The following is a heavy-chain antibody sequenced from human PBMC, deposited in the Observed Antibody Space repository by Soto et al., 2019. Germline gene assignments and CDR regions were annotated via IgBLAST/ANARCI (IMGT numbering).Heavy chain of an antibody. Sequence: QVQLGQSGAEVKKPGASVKVSCKASGYTFTGYYMHWVRQAPGQGLEWMGWINPNSGGTNYAQKFQGRVTMTSDTSISTAYMELSRLTSDDTAVYYCARDFLPYDAFWSTYSHNYYFDYWGQGTLVTVSS. D-gene: IGHD3-3*01. V-gene: IGHV1-2*02. CDR2: INPNSGGT. CDR3: ARDFLPYDAFWSTYSHNYYFDY. J-gene: IGHJ4*02. CDR1: GYTFTGYY.